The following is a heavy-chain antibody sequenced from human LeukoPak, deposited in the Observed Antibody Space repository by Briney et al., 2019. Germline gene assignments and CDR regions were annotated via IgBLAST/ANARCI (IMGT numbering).Heavy chain of an antibody. CDR2: ISGSGGST. V-gene: IGHV3-23*01. CDR3: ARGGSYLSAFDI. J-gene: IGHJ3*02. D-gene: IGHD1-26*01. CDR1: GFTFSSYA. Sequence: GGSLRLSCAASGFTFSSYAMSWVRQAPGKGLEWVSAISGSGGSTYYADSVKGRFTISRDNSKNTLYPQMNSLRAEDTAVYYCARGGSYLSAFDIWGQGTMVTVSS.